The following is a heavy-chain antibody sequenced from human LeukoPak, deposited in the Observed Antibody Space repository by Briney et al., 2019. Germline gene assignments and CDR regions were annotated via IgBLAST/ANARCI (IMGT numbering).Heavy chain of an antibody. Sequence: SETLSLTCTVSGGSISSYYWSWIRQTPGKRLEGIGRIYYSGSTNYNPSLKSRVSLSVDKSKNQFSLKLSAVTAPDTAVYYCASRSSIWSGYQDTLYCSDACGRGTLVTVSS. D-gene: IGHD3-3*01. V-gene: IGHV4-59*01. J-gene: IGHJ5*02. CDR3: ASRSSIWSGYQDTLYCSDA. CDR1: GGSISSYY. CDR2: IYYSGST.